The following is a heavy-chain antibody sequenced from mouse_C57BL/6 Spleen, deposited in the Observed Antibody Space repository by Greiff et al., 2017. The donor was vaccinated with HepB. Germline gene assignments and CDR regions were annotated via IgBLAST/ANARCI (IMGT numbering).Heavy chain of an antibody. D-gene: IGHD2-1*01. CDR1: GYTFTDYE. J-gene: IGHJ1*03. CDR2: IDPETGGT. Sequence: QVQLQQSGAELVRPGASVTLSCKASGYTFTDYEMHWVKQTPVHGLEWIGAIDPETGGTAYNQKFKGKAILTADKSSSTAYMELRSLTSEDSAVYYCTSYYGNYWYFDVWGTGTTVTVSS. V-gene: IGHV1-15*01. CDR3: TSYYGNYWYFDV.